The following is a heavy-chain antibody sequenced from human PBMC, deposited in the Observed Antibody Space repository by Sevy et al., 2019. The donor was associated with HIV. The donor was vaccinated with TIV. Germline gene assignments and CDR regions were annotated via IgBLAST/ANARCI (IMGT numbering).Heavy chain of an antibody. CDR3: ARGRTYYYDSSGYSNWFDP. Sequence: SETLSLTCTVSGGSISSGDYYWSWIRQPPGKGLEWIGYIYYSGSTYYNPSLKSRVTISVDTYKNQFSLKLSSVTAADTAVYYCARGRTYYYDSSGYSNWFDPWGQGTLVTVSS. V-gene: IGHV4-30-4*01. CDR2: IYYSGST. CDR1: GGSISSGDYY. J-gene: IGHJ5*02. D-gene: IGHD3-22*01.